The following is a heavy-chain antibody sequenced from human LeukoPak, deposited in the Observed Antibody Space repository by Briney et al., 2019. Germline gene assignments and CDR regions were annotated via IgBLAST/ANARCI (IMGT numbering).Heavy chain of an antibody. J-gene: IGHJ5*02. D-gene: IGHD6-19*01. CDR3: ARHKRQWLGPGWFDP. V-gene: IGHV3-7*01. CDR2: IKQDGSEK. CDR1: GLTFSSYG. Sequence: PGGSLRLACAASGLTFSSYGMSWVRQAPGKGLEWVANIKQDGSEKYYGDSVKGRFTISRDNAKNSLYLQMNSLRAEDTAVYYCARHKRQWLGPGWFDPWGQEALVTVSS.